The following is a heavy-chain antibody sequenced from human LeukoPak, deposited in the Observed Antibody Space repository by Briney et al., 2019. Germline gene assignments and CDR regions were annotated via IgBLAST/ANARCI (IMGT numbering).Heavy chain of an antibody. CDR1: GLTFSSHW. CDR2: ITNDGSST. D-gene: IGHD6-6*01. Sequence: GGSLRLSCAASGLTFSSHWTHWVRQAPGKGLVWVSRITNDGSSTTYADSVKGRFTISRDNAKNMLYLQVNSLRAEDTAVYYCVKDHSSSPEDWGQGTLVTVSS. J-gene: IGHJ4*02. CDR3: VKDHSSSPED. V-gene: IGHV3-74*01.